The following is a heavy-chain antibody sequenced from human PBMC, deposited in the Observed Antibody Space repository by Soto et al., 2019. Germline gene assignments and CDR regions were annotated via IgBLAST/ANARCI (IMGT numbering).Heavy chain of an antibody. Sequence: SETLSLTCAVSGCSISSSNWWSWVRQPPGKGLEWIGEIYHSGSTNYNPSLKSRVTISVDKSKDQFSLKLSSVTAADTAVYYCARIPTNYDFWSGYVENYYYYYGMDVWGQGTTVT. CDR2: IYHSGST. V-gene: IGHV4-4*02. J-gene: IGHJ6*02. CDR3: ARIPTNYDFWSGYVENYYYYYGMDV. D-gene: IGHD3-3*01. CDR1: GCSISSSNW.